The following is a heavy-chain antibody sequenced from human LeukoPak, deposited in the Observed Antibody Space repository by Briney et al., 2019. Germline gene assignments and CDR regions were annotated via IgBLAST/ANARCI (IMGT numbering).Heavy chain of an antibody. V-gene: IGHV3-7*01. D-gene: IGHD3-22*01. Sequence: GGSLRLSCEASGFSMSVYWMSWVRQAPGKGLEWVGNTKQDGSERNYVDSVKGRFTISRDNAKKSLYLQINSLRAEDTAVYYCARDWGAYYHFFDYWGQGTLVTVSS. CDR3: ARDWGAYYHFFDY. J-gene: IGHJ4*02. CDR2: TKQDGSER. CDR1: GFSMSVYW.